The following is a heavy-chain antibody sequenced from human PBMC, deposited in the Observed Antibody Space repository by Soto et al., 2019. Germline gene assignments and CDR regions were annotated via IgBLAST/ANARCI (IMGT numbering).Heavy chain of an antibody. V-gene: IGHV1-46*01. D-gene: IGHD6-19*01. CDR3: ARGRIAVAGKSWFDP. Sequence: ASVKVSCKASGYTFTSYYMHWVRQAPGQGLEWMGIINPSGGSTSYARKFQGRVTMTRDTSTSTVYMELSSLRSEDTAVYYCARGRIAVAGKSWFDPWGQGTLVTVSS. CDR2: INPSGGST. CDR1: GYTFTSYY. J-gene: IGHJ5*02.